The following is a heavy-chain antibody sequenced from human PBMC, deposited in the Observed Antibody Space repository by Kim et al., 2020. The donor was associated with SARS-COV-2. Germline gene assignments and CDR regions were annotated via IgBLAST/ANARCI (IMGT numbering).Heavy chain of an antibody. CDR1: GFTFSSYS. CDR2: ISSSSSYI. D-gene: IGHD5-12*01. J-gene: IGHJ6*02. V-gene: IGHV3-21*01. CDR3: ARATYADIVATTSRPAYYYGMDV. Sequence: GGSLRLSCAASGFTFSSYSMNWVRQAPGKGLEWVSSISSSSSYIYYADSVKGRFTISRDNAKNSLYLQMNSLRAEDTAVYYCARATYADIVATTSRPAYYYGMDVWGQGTTVTVSS.